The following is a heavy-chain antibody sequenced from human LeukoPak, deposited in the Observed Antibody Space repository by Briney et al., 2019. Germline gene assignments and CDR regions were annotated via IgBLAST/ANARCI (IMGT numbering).Heavy chain of an antibody. CDR3: ARERGGQSNDYLHGGPFDY. V-gene: IGHV3-7*05. CDR2: IKQDGSEK. J-gene: IGHJ4*02. D-gene: IGHD3-16*01. Sequence: PGGSLRLSCAASGFTFSSYWMSWVRQAPGKGLEWVANIKQDGSEKNYMDSVKGRFTISRDSAKNSLLLQMNSLRVEDTAVYYCARERGGQSNDYLHGGPFDYWGQGTLVTVSS. CDR1: GFTFSSYW.